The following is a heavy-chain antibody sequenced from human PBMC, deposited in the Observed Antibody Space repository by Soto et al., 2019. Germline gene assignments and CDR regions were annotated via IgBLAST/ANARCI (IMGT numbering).Heavy chain of an antibody. CDR3: ARDGLDYGAVYAFAL. V-gene: IGHV3-33*01. CDR2: IWYDGSNE. J-gene: IGHJ3*01. Sequence: QVQLVESGGGVVQPGRSLRLSCAASGFTFRNYGMHWVRQAPGKGLEWVAVIWYDGSNENYQDSVKGRFTISRDNSKNTLYMQMNSLRDEDTAVYFCARDGLDYGAVYAFALWGQGTMVTVSS. D-gene: IGHD4-17*01. CDR1: GFTFRNYG.